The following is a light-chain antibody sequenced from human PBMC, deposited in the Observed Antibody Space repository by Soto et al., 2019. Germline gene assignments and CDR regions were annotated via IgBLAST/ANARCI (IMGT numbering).Light chain of an antibody. J-gene: IGLJ3*02. CDR3: ETWDSNTRRWV. CDR1: SGHSSYI. CDR2: LEGSGSY. Sequence: QPVLTQSSSASASLGSSVKLTCTLSSGHSSYIIAWHQQQPGKAPRYLMKLEGSGSYNKGSGVPDRFSGSSSGADRYLTISNLQFEDEADYYCETWDSNTRRWVFGGGTKLTVL. V-gene: IGLV4-60*02.